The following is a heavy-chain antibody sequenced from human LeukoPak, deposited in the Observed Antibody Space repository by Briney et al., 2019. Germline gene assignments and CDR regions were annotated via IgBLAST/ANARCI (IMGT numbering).Heavy chain of an antibody. CDR2: IKQDGSEK. V-gene: IGHV3-7*03. J-gene: IGHJ6*04. CDR3: ARKAYGLDV. Sequence: GGSLRLFCAPSGFTCSSYWMSWVRQAPGKGLEGVANIKQDGSEKYYVDSAKGRFTISRDNAKNSLYLQMNSLRADDTAVYYGARKAYGLDVWGKGTTVTVSA. CDR1: GFTCSSYW.